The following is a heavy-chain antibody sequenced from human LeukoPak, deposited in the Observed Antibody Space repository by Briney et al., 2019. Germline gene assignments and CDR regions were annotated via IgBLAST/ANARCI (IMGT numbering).Heavy chain of an antibody. J-gene: IGHJ4*02. Sequence: SETLSLTCTVSGGSISSSSYYWGWIRQPPGKGLEWIGSIYYSGSTYYNPSLKSRVTISVDTSKNQFSLKLSSVTAADTAVYYCARASSLDYWGQGTLVTVSS. V-gene: IGHV4-39*01. CDR1: GGSISSSSYY. D-gene: IGHD6-13*01. CDR2: IYYSGST. CDR3: ARASSLDY.